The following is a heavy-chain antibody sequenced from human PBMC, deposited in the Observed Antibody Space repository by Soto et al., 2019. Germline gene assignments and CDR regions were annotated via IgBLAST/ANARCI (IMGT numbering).Heavy chain of an antibody. D-gene: IGHD2-8*01. CDR3: ARDFSANGICYLRTPST. CDR1: GFIFSDYN. CDR2: IDIYSTTI. J-gene: IGHJ5*01. V-gene: IGHV3-48*02. Sequence: EVQLVESGGGLVQPGGSLRLSCAASGFIFSDYNIKWVRQAPGKGLEWVAYIDIYSTTITYADSVEGGFTSSRAHAKNALYLQMNSLRDEDTAVYYCARDFSANGICYLRTPSTWGHGTQVTVSS.